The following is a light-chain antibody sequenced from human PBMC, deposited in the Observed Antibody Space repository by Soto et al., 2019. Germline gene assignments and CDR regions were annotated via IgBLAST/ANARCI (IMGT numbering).Light chain of an antibody. CDR3: XXXXXIXTXX. J-gene: IGLJ1*01. Sequence: QSVLTQPASVSGSPGQSITISCTGTSSDVGGYNFVSWYQQHPDKAPKLMIYDVTNRPSGVSNRFSGSKSGNTASLTISGLQAEDEXXXXXXXXXXIXTXXXXTGTXVT. V-gene: IGLV2-14*01. CDR2: DVT. CDR1: SSDVGGYNF.